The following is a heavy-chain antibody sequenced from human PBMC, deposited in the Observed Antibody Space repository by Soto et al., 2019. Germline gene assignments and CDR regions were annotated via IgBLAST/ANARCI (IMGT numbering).Heavy chain of an antibody. Sequence: TLSLTCTVSGGSISSGGYYWSWIRQHPGKGLEWIGYIYYSGSTYYNPSLKSRVTISVDTSKNQFSLKLSSVTAADTAVYYRASGGDSSGYYFWGYFDYWGQGTLVTVSS. CDR3: ASGGDSSGYYFWGYFDY. CDR2: IYYSGST. J-gene: IGHJ4*02. V-gene: IGHV4-31*03. D-gene: IGHD3-22*01. CDR1: GGSISSGGYY.